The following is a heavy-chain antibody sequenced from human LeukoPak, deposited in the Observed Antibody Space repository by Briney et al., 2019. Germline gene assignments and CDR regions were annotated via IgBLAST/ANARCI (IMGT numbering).Heavy chain of an antibody. V-gene: IGHV3-48*01. J-gene: IGHJ4*02. CDR3: AREIPGRIAADC. CDR1: RFTFTSYV. D-gene: IGHD2-15*01. Sequence: GGSLRLSCAASRFTFTSYVMTWVRQAPGKGLEWISYIGGRGDGISYADSVKGRFIVSRDNAKSSLFLQMNRLRGEDTAIYFCAREIPGRIAADCWGQGTLVTVSS. CDR2: IGGRGDGI.